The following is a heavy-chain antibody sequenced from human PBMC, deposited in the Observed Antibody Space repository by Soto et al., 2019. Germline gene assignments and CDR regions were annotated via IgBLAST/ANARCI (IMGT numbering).Heavy chain of an antibody. Sequence: ASETLSLTCAVSGGSISSGGYSWSWIRQPPGKGLEWIGYIYHSGSTYYNPSLKSRVTISVDRSKNQFSLKLSSVTAADTAVYYCAGETYYYDSSGYYYGRVFDYWGQGTLVTVSS. CDR1: GGSISSGGYS. CDR2: IYHSGST. CDR3: AGETYYYDSSGYYYGRVFDY. J-gene: IGHJ4*02. V-gene: IGHV4-30-2*01. D-gene: IGHD3-22*01.